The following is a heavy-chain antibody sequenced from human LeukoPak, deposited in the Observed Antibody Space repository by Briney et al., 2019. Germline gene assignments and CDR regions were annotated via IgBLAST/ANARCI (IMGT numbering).Heavy chain of an antibody. Sequence: SETLSLTCTVSGGSIGTYYWSWIRQPSGKGLEWIGYIYCSGSTNYNPSLKSRVTISLDTYKNQFSLKLSSVTAADTAVYYCTRHPGVNTPHAIWGQGTMVTVSS. CDR3: TRHPGVNTPHAI. V-gene: IGHV4-59*08. CDR1: GGSIGTYY. CDR2: IYCSGST. J-gene: IGHJ3*02. D-gene: IGHD3-10*01.